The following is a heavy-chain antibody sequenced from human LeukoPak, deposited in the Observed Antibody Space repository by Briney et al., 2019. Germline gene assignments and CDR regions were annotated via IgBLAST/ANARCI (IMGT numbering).Heavy chain of an antibody. Sequence: GGSLRLSCAASGFTFSSYGMSWVRQAPGKGLEWVSAISTTGGTTYYADSVKGRFTISRDNAKNTLYLQMNSLRAEDTAVYYCARVRAVTTFLDYWGQGTLVTVSS. CDR1: GFTFSSYG. D-gene: IGHD4-17*01. J-gene: IGHJ4*02. CDR3: ARVRAVTTFLDY. V-gene: IGHV3-23*01. CDR2: ISTTGGTT.